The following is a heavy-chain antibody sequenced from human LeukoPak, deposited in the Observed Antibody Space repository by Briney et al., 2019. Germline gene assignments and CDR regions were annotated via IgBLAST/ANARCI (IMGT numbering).Heavy chain of an antibody. CDR1: GFTFSSYA. CDR2: ISGSGGST. CDR3: AKDLWFGET. Sequence: GGSLRLSCTVPGFTFSSYAMSWVRQAPGKGLEWVSAISGSGGSTYYAASVKGRFTISRDNSKNTLYLQMNSLRAEDTAVYYCAKDLWFGETRDQGTLVTVSS. D-gene: IGHD3-10*01. J-gene: IGHJ4*02. V-gene: IGHV3-23*01.